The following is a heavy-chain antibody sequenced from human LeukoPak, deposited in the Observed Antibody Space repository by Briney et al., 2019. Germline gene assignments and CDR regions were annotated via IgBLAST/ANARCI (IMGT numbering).Heavy chain of an antibody. CDR3: ASRACTDGVCSFDY. J-gene: IGHJ4*03. V-gene: IGHV3-21*06. D-gene: IGHD2-8*01. Sequence: NPGGSLRLPCAASGFTFSSHSMNWVRQAPGKGLEWVSSISSSSSFIYYADSVKGRFTISRDNAKNSLYLQMNSLRAEDTAVYYCASRACTDGVCSFDYWGQGTLVTVSS. CDR2: ISSSSSFI. CDR1: GFTFSSHS.